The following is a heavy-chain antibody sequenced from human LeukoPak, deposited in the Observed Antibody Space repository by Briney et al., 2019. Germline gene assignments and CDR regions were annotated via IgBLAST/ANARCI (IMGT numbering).Heavy chain of an antibody. CDR1: GGSISSGSYY. CDR2: IYTSGST. D-gene: IGHD6-13*01. J-gene: IGHJ4*02. Sequence: PSETLSLTCTVSGGSISSGSYYWSWIRQPAGKGLEWIGRIYTSGSTNYNPSLKSRVTISVDTSKNQFSLKLSSVTAADTAVYYCARGPAAGGDFDYWGQGTLVTVSS. CDR3: ARGPAAGGDFDY. V-gene: IGHV4-61*02.